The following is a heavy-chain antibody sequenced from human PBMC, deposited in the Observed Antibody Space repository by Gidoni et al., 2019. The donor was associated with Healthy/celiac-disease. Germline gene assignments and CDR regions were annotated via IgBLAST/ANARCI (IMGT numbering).Heavy chain of an antibody. CDR2: IDWNSGSI. J-gene: IGHJ6*02. CDR3: VKSRGPYYHYYGVDV. CDR1: GFRFEDYA. V-gene: IGHV3-9*01. Sequence: EVQLVESGGGLVQSGRSLRLSCAASGFRFEDYAMHWVRQGPGKGLEWVSGIDWNSGSIDYADSAKGRFTISRDNAKNSLFLQMNSLRVEDTALYYCVKSRGPYYHYYGVDVWGPGTTVTVSS.